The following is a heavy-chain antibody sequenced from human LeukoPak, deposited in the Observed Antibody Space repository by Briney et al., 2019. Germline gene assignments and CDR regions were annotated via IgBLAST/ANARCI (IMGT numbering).Heavy chain of an antibody. CDR3: AKDGGYCSGGSCYYYFGY. V-gene: IGHV3-23*01. J-gene: IGHJ4*02. Sequence: PGGSLRLSCAASGFTFSSYAMNWVRQAPGKGLEWVSGISGSGGSTYYADSVRGRFTISRDNSKNTLYLQMNSLRAEDTAVYYCAKDGGYCSGGSCYYYFGYWGQGTLVTVSS. CDR1: GFTFSSYA. CDR2: ISGSGGST. D-gene: IGHD2-15*01.